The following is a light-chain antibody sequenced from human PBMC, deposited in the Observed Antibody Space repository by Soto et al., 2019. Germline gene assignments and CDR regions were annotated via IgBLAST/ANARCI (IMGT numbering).Light chain of an antibody. CDR1: QSVSNSY. J-gene: IGKJ2*01. Sequence: EIVLTQSPGTLSLSPGESATLSCRASQSVSNSYLAWYQQKPGQAPRLLIYGASSRATAIPDRFSGSGSGTDFTLTISSLEPEDFAVYYCQQHGGSPMYTFGQGTMLEIK. CDR3: QQHGGSPMYT. CDR2: GAS. V-gene: IGKV3-20*01.